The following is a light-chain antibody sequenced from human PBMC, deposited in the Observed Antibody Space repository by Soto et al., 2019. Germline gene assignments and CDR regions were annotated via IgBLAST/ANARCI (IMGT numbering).Light chain of an antibody. CDR1: SGDIGSYNR. J-gene: IGLJ1*01. CDR3: SSYTNINTRACV. Sequence: QSALTQPASVSGSPGQSITISCTGTSGDIGSYNRVSWYQQHPGKAPKLIIYEVTDRPSGVSNRFSGSKSGNTASLTISGRQAADEDEYYCSSYTNINTRACVFGTGTKLTVL. CDR2: EVT. V-gene: IGLV2-14*01.